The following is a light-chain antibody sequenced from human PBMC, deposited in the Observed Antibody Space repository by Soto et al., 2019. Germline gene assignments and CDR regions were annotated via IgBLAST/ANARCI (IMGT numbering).Light chain of an antibody. CDR1: SSNIGSNY. Sequence: QAVVTQPPSASGTPGQRVTISYSGSSSNIGSNYVYWYQQLPGTAPKLLIYRNNQRPSGVPDRFSGSKSGTSASLAISGLRSEDEADYYCAAWDDSLSGRVVFGGGTKLTVL. J-gene: IGLJ2*01. CDR2: RNN. CDR3: AAWDDSLSGRVV. V-gene: IGLV1-47*01.